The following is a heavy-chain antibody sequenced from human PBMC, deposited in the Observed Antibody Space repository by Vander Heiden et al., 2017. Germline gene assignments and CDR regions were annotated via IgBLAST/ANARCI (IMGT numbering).Heavy chain of an antibody. D-gene: IGHD3-22*01. V-gene: IGHV3-53*01. J-gene: IGHJ4*02. CDR2: IYSGGST. CDR3: ARVLKYYYDSSGYYLDY. Sequence: EVQLVESGGGLIQPGGSLRLSCAASGFTVSSHYMSWVRQAPGKGLEWVSVIYSGGSTYYAGSVKGRFTISRDNSKNTLYLQMNSLRAEDTAVYYCARVLKYYYDSSGYYLDYWGQGTLVTVSS. CDR1: GFTVSSHY.